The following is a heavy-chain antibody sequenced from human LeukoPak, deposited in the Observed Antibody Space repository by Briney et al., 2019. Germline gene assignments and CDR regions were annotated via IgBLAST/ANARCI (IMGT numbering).Heavy chain of an antibody. Sequence: ASVKVSCKASGYTFTAYEMHWVRQAPGEGLEYVGWINPKNGGTNSAQNFQGRVTMTWDTSVSTVYMELSRLRSDDTAVYYCAREEDCGTARCSNDHWGQGTLVTVSS. CDR1: GYTFTAYE. CDR2: INPKNGGT. V-gene: IGHV1-2*02. CDR3: AREEDCGTARCSNDH. J-gene: IGHJ4*02. D-gene: IGHD1-1*01.